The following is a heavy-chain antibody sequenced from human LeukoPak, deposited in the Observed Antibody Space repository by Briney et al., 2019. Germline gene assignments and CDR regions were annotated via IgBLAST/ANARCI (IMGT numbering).Heavy chain of an antibody. V-gene: IGHV4-59*02. CDR3: ARDTDSSGYYDF. D-gene: IGHD3-22*01. J-gene: IGHJ4*02. Sequence: SETLSLTCIVSGGSVSSYYWTWVRQPPGKGLEWIGYIYNSGSTNYNPSLKSRVTISVDTSKNQFSLKLSSVTAADTAVYYCARDTDSSGYYDFWGQGTLVTVSS. CDR1: GGSVSSYY. CDR2: IYNSGST.